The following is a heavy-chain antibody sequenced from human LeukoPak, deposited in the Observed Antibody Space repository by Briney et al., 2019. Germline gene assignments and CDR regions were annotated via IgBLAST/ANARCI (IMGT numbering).Heavy chain of an antibody. CDR1: GGSISSGGYS. CDR3: ARGTSIASYFDY. Sequence: SQTLSLTCAVSGGSISSGGYSWSWIRQPPGKGLEWIGYIYHSGSTYYNPSLKSRVTISVDRSKNQFSLKLSSVTAADTAVYYCARGTSIASYFDYWGQGTLVTVSS. V-gene: IGHV4-30-2*01. J-gene: IGHJ4*02. CDR2: IYHSGST. D-gene: IGHD2/OR15-2a*01.